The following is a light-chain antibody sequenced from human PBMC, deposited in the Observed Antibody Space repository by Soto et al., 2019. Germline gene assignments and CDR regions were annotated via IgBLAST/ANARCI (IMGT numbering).Light chain of an antibody. V-gene: IGKV3-20*01. CDR2: GAS. Sequence: EIVLTQSPGTLSLSPGEGATLSCRASQSVSSNYLAWYQQKLGQAPRLLIYGASTRATGIPDRFSGSGSGTDFTLTISRLEPEDFAVYYCQQYGTSRATFGQGTKVDIK. CDR3: QQYGTSRAT. CDR1: QSVSSNY. J-gene: IGKJ1*01.